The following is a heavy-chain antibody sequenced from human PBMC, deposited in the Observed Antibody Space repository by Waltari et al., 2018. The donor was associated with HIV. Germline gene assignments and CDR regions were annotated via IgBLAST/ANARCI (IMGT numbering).Heavy chain of an antibody. CDR2: ITGSGGNI. CDR3: AKGSELVPAAMSLDS. J-gene: IGHJ4*02. Sequence: EVQMLESGGGLVQPGGSLRLSCAASGFTFKNYAMTWVRQAPGKGLEWVSSITGSGGNIFRADAVKGRFIIARDNSKNRLYLQMSSLRGEDTAVYYCAKGSELVPAAMSLDSWGQGTLVTVSS. V-gene: IGHV3-23*01. D-gene: IGHD2-2*01. CDR1: GFTFKNYA.